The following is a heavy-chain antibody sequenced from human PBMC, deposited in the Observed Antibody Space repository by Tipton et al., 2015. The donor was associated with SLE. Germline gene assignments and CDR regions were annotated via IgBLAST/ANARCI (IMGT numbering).Heavy chain of an antibody. V-gene: IGHV4-38-2*02. CDR3: ATYDFWSGYY. CDR2: IYYSGST. D-gene: IGHD3-3*01. CDR1: GYSISSGYY. Sequence: TLSLTCTVSGYSISSGYYWGWIRQPPGKGLEWIGNIYYSGSTYYNPSLKSRVTISVDTSKNQFSLRLSSVTAADTAVYYCATYDFWSGYYWGQGTLVTVSS. J-gene: IGHJ4*02.